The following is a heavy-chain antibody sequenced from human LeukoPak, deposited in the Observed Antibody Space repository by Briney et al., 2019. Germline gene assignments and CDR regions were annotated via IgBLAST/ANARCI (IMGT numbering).Heavy chain of an antibody. CDR1: GGSISSSSYY. Sequence: SETLSLTCTVSGGSISSSSYYWGWIRQPPGTGLEWIGSIYYSGSTYYNPSLKSRVTISVDTSKNQFSLKLSSVTAADTAVYYCARHARYSSGWYDLLDYWGQGTLVTVSS. V-gene: IGHV4-39*01. CDR3: ARHARYSSGWYDLLDY. J-gene: IGHJ4*02. D-gene: IGHD6-19*01. CDR2: IYYSGST.